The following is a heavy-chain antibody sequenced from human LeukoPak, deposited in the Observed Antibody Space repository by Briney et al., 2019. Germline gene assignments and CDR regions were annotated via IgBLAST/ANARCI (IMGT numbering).Heavy chain of an antibody. Sequence: GASVKVSCKASGYTFTSYGISWVRQAPGQGLEWMGWISAYNGNTNYAQKLQGRVTMTTDTSTSTAYMELRSLRSDDKAVYYCARADLGATTGGYYFDYWGQGTLVTVSS. CDR2: ISAYNGNT. CDR3: ARADLGATTGGYYFDY. D-gene: IGHD1-26*01. V-gene: IGHV1-18*01. CDR1: GYTFTSYG. J-gene: IGHJ4*02.